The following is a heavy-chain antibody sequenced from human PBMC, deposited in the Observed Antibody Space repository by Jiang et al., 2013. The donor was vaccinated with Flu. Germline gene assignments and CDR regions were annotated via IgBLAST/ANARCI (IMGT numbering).Heavy chain of an antibody. CDR3: ARGYNWNDHDNWFDP. V-gene: IGHV5-51*03. D-gene: IGHD1-1*01. CDR1: GYSFTSYW. CDR2: IYPGDSDT. J-gene: IGHJ5*02. Sequence: GAEVKKPGESLKISCKGSGYSFTSYWIGWVHQMPGKGLEWMGIIYPGDSDTRYSPSFQGQVTISADKSISTAYLQWSSLKASDTAMYYCARGYNWNDHDNWFDPWGQGTLVTVSS.